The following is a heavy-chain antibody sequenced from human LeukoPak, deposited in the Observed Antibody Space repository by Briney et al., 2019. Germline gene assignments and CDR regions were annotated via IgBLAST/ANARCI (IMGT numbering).Heavy chain of an antibody. CDR3: SSGDRDMRGYPDY. Sequence: GGSLRLSREASGFNVSSNYMSGVRQATGRGLEWVSVIYSAGNTYYADSMKGRFTISKDNSKHALFLQMSSLRAEDISFYYCSSGDRDMRGYPDYWGQGTLVSVSS. V-gene: IGHV3-66*01. CDR1: GFNVSSNY. CDR2: IYSAGNT. J-gene: IGHJ4*02. D-gene: IGHD3-22*01.